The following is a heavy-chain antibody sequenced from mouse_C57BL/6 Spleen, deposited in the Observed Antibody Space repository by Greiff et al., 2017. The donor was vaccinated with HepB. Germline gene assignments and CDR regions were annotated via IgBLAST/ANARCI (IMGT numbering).Heavy chain of an antibody. CDR1: GFTFSSYA. Sequence: EVMLVESGGGLVKPGGSLKLSCAASGFTFSSYAMSWVRQTPEKRLEWVATISDGGSYTYYPDNVKGRFTISRDNAKNNLYLQMSHLKSEDTAMYYCAREDCSSYWYCDVWGTGTTVTVSS. CDR2: ISDGGSYT. J-gene: IGHJ1*03. V-gene: IGHV5-4*01. CDR3: AREDCSSYWYCDV. D-gene: IGHD1-1*01.